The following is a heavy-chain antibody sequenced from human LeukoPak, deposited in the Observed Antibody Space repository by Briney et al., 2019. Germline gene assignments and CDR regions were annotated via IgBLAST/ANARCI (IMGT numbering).Heavy chain of an antibody. J-gene: IGHJ4*02. Sequence: GGSLRLSCAASGFTFSDYWMHWVRQAPGKGLEWVSYISSSSSTIYYADSVKGRFTISRDNAKNSLYLQMNSLRAEDTAVYYCAKDLLTGDSDYWGQGTLVTVSS. CDR2: ISSSSSTI. D-gene: IGHD1-20*01. CDR1: GFTFSDYW. V-gene: IGHV3-48*01. CDR3: AKDLLTGDSDY.